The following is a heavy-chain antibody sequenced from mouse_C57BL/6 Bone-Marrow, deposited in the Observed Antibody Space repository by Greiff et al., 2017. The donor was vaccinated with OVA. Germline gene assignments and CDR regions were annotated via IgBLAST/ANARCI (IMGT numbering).Heavy chain of an antibody. Sequence: EVMLVESGGGLVQSGRSLRLSCATSGFTFSDFYMEWVRQAPGKGLEWIAASRNKANDYTTEYSASVKGRFIVSRDTSQSSLYLQMNALRAEDTAIYYCARDAWYYGSRGGMDYWGQGTSVTVSS. CDR1: GFTFSDFY. D-gene: IGHD1-1*01. V-gene: IGHV7-1*01. J-gene: IGHJ4*01. CDR2: SRNKANDYTT. CDR3: ARDAWYYGSRGGMDY.